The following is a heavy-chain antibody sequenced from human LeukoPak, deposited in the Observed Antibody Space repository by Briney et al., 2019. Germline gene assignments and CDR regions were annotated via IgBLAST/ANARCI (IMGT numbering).Heavy chain of an antibody. CDR3: AREQSCGGDCLWFDP. V-gene: IGHV1-2*02. D-gene: IGHD2-21*02. J-gene: IGHJ5*02. Sequence: ASVKVSCKASGYTFTSYYMHWVRQAPGQGLEWMGWINPNSGGTNYAQKFQGRVTMTRDTSISTAYMELSRLRSDDTAVYYCAREQSCGGDCLWFDPWGQGTLVTVSS. CDR1: GYTFTSYY. CDR2: INPNSGGT.